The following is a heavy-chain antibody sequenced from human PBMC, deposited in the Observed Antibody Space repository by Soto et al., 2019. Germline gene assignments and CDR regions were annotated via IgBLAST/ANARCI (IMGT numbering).Heavy chain of an antibody. V-gene: IGHV3-33*01. J-gene: IGHJ4*02. CDR3: ARDWDTVTNRYYFDY. Sequence: QVQLVESGGGGVQPGRSLRLSCAASGFTFSSYGMHWVRQAPGKGLEWVAVIWYDGSNKYYADSVKGRFTISRDNSKNTLYLQMNSLRDEDTAVYYCARDWDTVTNRYYFDYWGQGTLVTVSS. D-gene: IGHD4-4*01. CDR2: IWYDGSNK. CDR1: GFTFSSYG.